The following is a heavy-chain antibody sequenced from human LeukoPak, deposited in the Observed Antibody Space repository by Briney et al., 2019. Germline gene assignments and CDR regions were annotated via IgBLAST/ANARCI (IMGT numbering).Heavy chain of an antibody. CDR3: ARVIRQQLVAYYYYYMDV. D-gene: IGHD6-13*01. J-gene: IGHJ6*03. CDR2: IYSGGST. Sequence: GGSLRLSCAASGFTVSSNYMSWVRQAPGKGLEWVSVIYSGGSTYYADSVKGRFTISRDNSKNTLYLQMNSLRAEDTAVYYCARVIRQQLVAYYYYYMDVWGRGTTVTISS. V-gene: IGHV3-66*01. CDR1: GFTVSSNY.